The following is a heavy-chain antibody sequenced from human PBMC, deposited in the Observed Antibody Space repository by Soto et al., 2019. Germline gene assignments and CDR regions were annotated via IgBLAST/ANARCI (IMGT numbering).Heavy chain of an antibody. CDR3: ERGTTAARGHFDY. V-gene: IGHV5-51*01. CDR2: RYLGGSDT. D-gene: IGHD6-6*01. Sequence: ESLKISCKGSANTFDNYWIVWVRQKTGRGLQWIGIRYLGGSDTRYSPDLQGQVTISVEKSLTTAYLQWKSLKASDSGIYYCERGTTAARGHFDYWGQGTLVTVSS. CDR1: ANTFDNYW. J-gene: IGHJ4*02.